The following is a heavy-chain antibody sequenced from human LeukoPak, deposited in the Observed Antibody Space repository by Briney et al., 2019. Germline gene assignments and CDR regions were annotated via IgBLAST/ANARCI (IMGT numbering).Heavy chain of an antibody. V-gene: IGHV3-74*01. Sequence: GGSLRLSCAASGFTFSSYWMHWVRQAPGKGLVWVSRINSDGSSTNYADSVKGRFTISREKAKKTLYLQMNSLRAEDTAVYYCARDSEDFDYWGQGALVTVSS. J-gene: IGHJ4*02. CDR2: INSDGSST. CDR3: ARDSEDFDY. CDR1: GFTFSSYW.